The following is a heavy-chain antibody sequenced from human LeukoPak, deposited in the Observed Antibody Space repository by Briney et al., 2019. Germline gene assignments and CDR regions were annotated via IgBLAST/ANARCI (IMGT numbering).Heavy chain of an antibody. J-gene: IGHJ3*02. CDR3: ARGAYASTWYAFDI. Sequence: SETLSLTCSVSGGSVRNYYWNWIRQPPGKGLEWIGYVYYTGSSNSDPSLKSRVTMFVDTSKNQLSLRLSSVSALDTAVYYCARGAYASTWYAFDIWGPGTGVSVTS. V-gene: IGHV4-59*02. CDR1: GGSVRNYY. D-gene: IGHD3-22*01. CDR2: VYYTGSS.